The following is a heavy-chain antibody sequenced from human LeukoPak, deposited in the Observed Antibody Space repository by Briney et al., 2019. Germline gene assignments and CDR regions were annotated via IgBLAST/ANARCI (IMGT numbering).Heavy chain of an antibody. CDR2: IYSSGST. CDR1: GGSISSYY. V-gene: IGHV4-4*07. D-gene: IGHD2-15*01. CDR3: ARGIGSPHYFDY. Sequence: SETLSLTCTVSGGSISSYYWSWIRQPAGKGLEWIGRIYSSGSTNYNPSLKSRVSMSVDTSKNQFSLKLSSVTAADTAVYYCARGIGSPHYFDYWGQGTLVTVSS. J-gene: IGHJ4*02.